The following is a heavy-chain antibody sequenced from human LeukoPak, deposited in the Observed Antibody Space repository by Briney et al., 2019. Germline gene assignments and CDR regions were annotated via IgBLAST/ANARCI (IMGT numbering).Heavy chain of an antibody. D-gene: IGHD2-15*01. Sequence: PSETLSLTCTVSGGSISSSSYYWGGIRQPPGKGLERIGSIYYSGSTYYNPSLKSRVTISVDTSKNQFSLKLSSVTAADTAVYYCARQSPGSGRFDYWGQGTLVTVSS. J-gene: IGHJ4*02. CDR1: GGSISSSSYY. CDR2: IYYSGST. V-gene: IGHV4-39*01. CDR3: ARQSPGSGRFDY.